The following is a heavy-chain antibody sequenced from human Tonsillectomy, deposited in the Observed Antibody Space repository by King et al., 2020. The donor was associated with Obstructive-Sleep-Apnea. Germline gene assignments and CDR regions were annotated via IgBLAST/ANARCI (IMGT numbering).Heavy chain of an antibody. J-gene: IGHJ4*02. CDR1: GGSISSYY. CDR3: ARDRHGGPFDY. V-gene: IGHV4-59*01. Sequence: VQLQESGPGLVKSSETLSLTCTVSGGSISSYYWTWIRQPPGKGLEWIGYVYYSGGTNYNPSLKSRLTISVDTSKNQFSLKLSSVTAADAGVYYCARDRHGGPFDYWGQGTPVTVSS. D-gene: IGHD2-15*01. CDR2: VYYSGGT.